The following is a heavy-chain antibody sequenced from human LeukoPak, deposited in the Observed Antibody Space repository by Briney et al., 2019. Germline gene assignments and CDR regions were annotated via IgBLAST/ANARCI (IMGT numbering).Heavy chain of an antibody. CDR2: IYYSGNT. CDR3: ARASHDYGDYSHFDY. J-gene: IGHJ4*02. CDR1: GGSISSSSYY. Sequence: SETLSLTCTVSGGSISSSSYYWGWIRQPPGKGLEWIGSIYYSGNTYYNPSLKSPVTLSVDTSKNQFSLRLNSVTAADTAVYYCARASHDYGDYSHFDYWGQGTLVTVSS. D-gene: IGHD4-17*01. V-gene: IGHV4-39*07.